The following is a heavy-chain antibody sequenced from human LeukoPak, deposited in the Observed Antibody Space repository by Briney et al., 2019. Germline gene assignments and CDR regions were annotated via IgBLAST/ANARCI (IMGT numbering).Heavy chain of an antibody. CDR2: ISRSSDII. J-gene: IGHJ6*02. CDR3: GRRVSTEGMDV. Sequence: GGSLRLSCAASVFTLSSYEFNWVRQAPGKGLEGVSYISRSSDIIQYSDSMRGRFTSSRDNAMNSLYLQMNSLRDEDTAVYYCGRRVSTEGMDVSGQGATVIVSS. V-gene: IGHV3-48*03. CDR1: VFTLSSYE.